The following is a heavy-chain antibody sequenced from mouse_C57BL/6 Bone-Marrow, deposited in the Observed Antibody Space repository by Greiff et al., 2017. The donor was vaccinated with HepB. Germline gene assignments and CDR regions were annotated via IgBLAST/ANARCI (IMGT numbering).Heavy chain of an antibody. CDR3: AIEVTTPFAY. J-gene: IGHJ3*01. CDR1: GYSITSGYY. Sequence: VQLQQSGPGLVKPSQSLSLTCSVTGYSITSGYYWNWIRQFPGNKLEWMGYISYDGSNNYNPSLKNRISITRDTSKNQFFLKLKSVTTEDTATYYCAIEVTTPFAYWGQGTLVTVSA. V-gene: IGHV3-6*01. D-gene: IGHD2-1*01. CDR2: ISYDGSN.